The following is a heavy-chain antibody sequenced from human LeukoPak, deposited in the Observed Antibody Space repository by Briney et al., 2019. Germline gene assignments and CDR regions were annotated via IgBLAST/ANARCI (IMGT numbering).Heavy chain of an antibody. D-gene: IGHD4-11*01. J-gene: IGHJ5*02. CDR2: IYYSGST. V-gene: IGHV4-39*01. CDR1: GGSISSSSYY. Sequence: SETLSLTCTVSGGSISSSSYYWGWIRQPPGKGLEWIGSIYYSGSTYYNPSLKSRVTISVDTSKNQFSLKLSSVTAADTAVYYCARHSAVTTFPLDPWGQGALVTVSS. CDR3: ARHSAVTTFPLDP.